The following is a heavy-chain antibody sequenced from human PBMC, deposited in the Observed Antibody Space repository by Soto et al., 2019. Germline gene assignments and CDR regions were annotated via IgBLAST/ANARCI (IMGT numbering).Heavy chain of an antibody. D-gene: IGHD2-15*01. Sequence: SETLSLTCTVSGVSVSSGSYYWIWIRQPPGKGLEWIGYIYYSGSTNYNPSLKSRVTISVDTSKNQFSLKLSSVTAADTAVYYCARDARHCSGGSCLDPWGQGTLVTVSS. CDR1: GVSVSSGSYY. CDR3: ARDARHCSGGSCLDP. J-gene: IGHJ5*02. V-gene: IGHV4-61*01. CDR2: IYYSGST.